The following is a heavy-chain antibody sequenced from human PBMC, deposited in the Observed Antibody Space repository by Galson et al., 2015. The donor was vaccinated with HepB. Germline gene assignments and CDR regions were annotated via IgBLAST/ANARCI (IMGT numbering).Heavy chain of an antibody. CDR1: GFTFSSYS. Sequence: SLRLSCAASGFTFSSYSMNWVRQAPGKGLEWVSSISSSSSYIYYADSMKGRFTISRDNAKNSLYLQMNSLRAEDTAVYYCARREFTMVQGVINYYMDVWGKGTTVTVSS. J-gene: IGHJ6*03. V-gene: IGHV3-21*01. CDR3: ARREFTMVQGVINYYMDV. CDR2: ISSSSSYI. D-gene: IGHD3-10*01.